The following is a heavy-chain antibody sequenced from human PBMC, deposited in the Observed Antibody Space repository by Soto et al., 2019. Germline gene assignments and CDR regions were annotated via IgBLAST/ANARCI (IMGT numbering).Heavy chain of an antibody. CDR2: ISYDGSNK. D-gene: IGHD2-15*01. J-gene: IGHJ2*01. Sequence: QVQLVESGGGVVQPGRSLRLSCAASGFTFSSYAMHWVRQAPGKGLEWVAVISYDGSNKYYADSVKGRFTISRDNSKNYLYLQGDSLRAEDTGVYYCAGPGGVVVPRGGYFDLWGRGTLVTVSS. V-gene: IGHV3-30-3*01. CDR1: GFTFSSYA. CDR3: AGPGGVVVPRGGYFDL.